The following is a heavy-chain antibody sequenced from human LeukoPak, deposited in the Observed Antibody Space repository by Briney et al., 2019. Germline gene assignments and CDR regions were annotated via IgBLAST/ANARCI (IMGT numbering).Heavy chain of an antibody. J-gene: IGHJ6*02. Sequence: PGGSLRLSCAASGFTFSSYAMHWVRQAPGKGLEWVAVISYDGSNKYYADSVKGRFTISRDNSKNTLYLQMNSLRAEDTAVYYCARDQRSDYNWSDESDGMDVWGQGTTVTASS. CDR2: ISYDGSNK. D-gene: IGHD1-1*01. V-gene: IGHV3-30-3*01. CDR3: ARDQRSDYNWSDESDGMDV. CDR1: GFTFSSYA.